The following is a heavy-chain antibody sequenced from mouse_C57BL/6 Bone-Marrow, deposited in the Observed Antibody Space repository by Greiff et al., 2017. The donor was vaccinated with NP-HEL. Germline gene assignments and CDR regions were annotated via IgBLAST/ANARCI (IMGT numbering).Heavy chain of an antibody. V-gene: IGHV5-16*01. CDR2: INYDGSST. D-gene: IGHD2-4*01. CDR1: GFTFSDYY. Sequence: EVKLMESEGGLVQPGSSMKLSCTASGFTFSDYYMAWVRQVPEKGLEWVANINYDGSSTYYMHSFKSRFIISIDNAKNILYLQLSSLKSEDTATYYCAREGGLRRRTYAMDYGGRGTSVTVSA. J-gene: IGHJ4*01. CDR3: AREGGLRRRTYAMDY.